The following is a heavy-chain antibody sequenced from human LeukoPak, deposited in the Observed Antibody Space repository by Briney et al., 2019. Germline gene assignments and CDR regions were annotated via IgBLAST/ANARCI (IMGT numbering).Heavy chain of an antibody. V-gene: IGHV4-34*01. CDR2: INHGGST. Sequence: SETLSLTCAVYGGSFSGYYWSWIRQPPGKGLEWIGEINHGGSTNYNPSLKSRVTMSADTSKNQFSLKLSSVTAADTAVYYCARGQEEWELLQRAVHFDSWGQGDLVTVSS. J-gene: IGHJ4*02. CDR1: GGSFSGYY. D-gene: IGHD1-26*01. CDR3: ARGQEEWELLQRAVHFDS.